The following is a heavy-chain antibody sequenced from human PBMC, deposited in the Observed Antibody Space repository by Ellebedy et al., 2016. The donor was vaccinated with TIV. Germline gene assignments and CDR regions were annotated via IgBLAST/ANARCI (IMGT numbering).Heavy chain of an antibody. Sequence: PGGSLRLSCAASGFTFSSYSMNWVRQAPGKGLEWVGFIRSKAYGGTTEYAASVKGRFTISRDDSKSIAYLQMNSLKTEDTAVYYCTRDKRVYSGYDWGYYYGMDVWGQGTTVTVSS. J-gene: IGHJ6*02. D-gene: IGHD5-12*01. CDR2: IRSKAYGGTT. CDR3: TRDKRVYSGYDWGYYYGMDV. V-gene: IGHV3-49*04. CDR1: GFTFSSYS.